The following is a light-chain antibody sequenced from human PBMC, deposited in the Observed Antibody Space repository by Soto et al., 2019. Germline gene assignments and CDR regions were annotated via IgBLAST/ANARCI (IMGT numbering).Light chain of an antibody. CDR3: QQSYSTPLT. V-gene: IGKV1-39*01. CDR1: QGISSY. Sequence: IQLTQSPSSLSASVGDRVTITCRASQGISSYLAWYQQKPGKAPKLLIYAASSLQSGVPSRFSGSGSGTDFTLTISNLQPEDFATYDCQQSYSTPLTFGGGTKVDI. J-gene: IGKJ4*01. CDR2: AAS.